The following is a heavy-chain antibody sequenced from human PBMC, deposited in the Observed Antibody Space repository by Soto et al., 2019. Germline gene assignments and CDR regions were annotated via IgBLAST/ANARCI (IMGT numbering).Heavy chain of an antibody. CDR2: ISAYNGNT. CDR1: GYTFTSCY. D-gene: IGHD2-15*01. Sequence: ASVKVSCKASGYTFTSCYMHWVRQAPGQGLEWMGWISAYNGNTNYAQKLQGRVTMTTDTSTSTAYMELRSLRSDDTAVYYCARDTIVVVVAAPGGDWFDPWGQGTLVTVSS. J-gene: IGHJ5*02. CDR3: ARDTIVVVVAAPGGDWFDP. V-gene: IGHV1-18*04.